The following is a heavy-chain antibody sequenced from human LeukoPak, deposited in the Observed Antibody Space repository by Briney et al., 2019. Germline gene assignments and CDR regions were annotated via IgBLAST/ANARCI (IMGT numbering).Heavy chain of an antibody. V-gene: IGHV1-2*02. Sequence: ASVKVSCKGSGYTFTNYQLHWVRQAPGQGVEWMGWMNPNSGATEYQQNFQGRVTMTRDTSISTAYLEVFSLTSDDAAVYYCARGAYYGDNFPLHYWGQGSLVIVSS. CDR1: GYTFTNYQ. J-gene: IGHJ4*02. CDR3: ARGAYYGDNFPLHY. D-gene: IGHD4-23*01. CDR2: MNPNSGAT.